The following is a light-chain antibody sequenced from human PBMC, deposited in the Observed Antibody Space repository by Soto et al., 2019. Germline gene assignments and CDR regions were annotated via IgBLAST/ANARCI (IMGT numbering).Light chain of an antibody. V-gene: IGKV3-20*01. CDR3: QQYGSSGT. J-gene: IGKJ1*01. Sequence: EIALTQSPGTLSLSAGERVTLSCRASQSVSNNYLAWYQQKPGKAPRLLIYGASNRATGIPDRFSGSGSGTDFTLTIRRLEPEDVAVYYCQQYGSSGTFGQGTKVDIK. CDR2: GAS. CDR1: QSVSNNY.